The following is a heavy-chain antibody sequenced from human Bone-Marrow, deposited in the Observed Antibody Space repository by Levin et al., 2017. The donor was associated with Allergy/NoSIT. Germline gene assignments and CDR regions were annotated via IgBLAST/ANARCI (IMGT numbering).Heavy chain of an antibody. D-gene: IGHD3-3*01. CDR2: INPNSGGT. CDR1: GYTFTGYY. Sequence: GASVKVSCKASGYTFTGYYMHWVRQAPGQGLEWMGWINPNSGGTNYAQKFQGRVTMTRDTSISTAYMELSRLRSDDTAVYYCARDRTYDFWSGYSPWGQGTLVTVSS. CDR3: ARDRTYDFWSGYSP. J-gene: IGHJ5*02. V-gene: IGHV1-2*02.